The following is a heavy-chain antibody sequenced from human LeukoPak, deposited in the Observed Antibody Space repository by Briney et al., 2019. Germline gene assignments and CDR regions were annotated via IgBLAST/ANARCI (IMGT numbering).Heavy chain of an antibody. D-gene: IGHD6-19*01. V-gene: IGHV4-39*01. CDR1: GGSISSSSDY. Sequence: SETLSLTCTVSGGSISSSSDYWGWIRQPPGKGLEWIGSIYYSGSTYYNPSLKSRVTISVDTSKNQFSLKLSSVTAADTAVYYCASIPGYSSGGYYYYYMDVWGKGTTVTVSS. J-gene: IGHJ6*03. CDR2: IYYSGST. CDR3: ASIPGYSSGGYYYYYMDV.